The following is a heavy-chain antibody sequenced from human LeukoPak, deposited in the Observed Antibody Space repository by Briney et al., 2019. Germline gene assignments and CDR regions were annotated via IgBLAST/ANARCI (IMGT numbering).Heavy chain of an antibody. Sequence: SETLSLTCTVSGGSISSGGYYWGWIRQPPGKGLEWIGSIYYSGSTYYNPSLKSRVTISVDTSKNQFSLKLSSVTAADTAVYYCARYSSGWEYYFDYWGQGTLVTVSS. D-gene: IGHD6-19*01. CDR1: GGSISSGGYY. J-gene: IGHJ4*02. V-gene: IGHV4-39*07. CDR2: IYYSGST. CDR3: ARYSSGWEYYFDY.